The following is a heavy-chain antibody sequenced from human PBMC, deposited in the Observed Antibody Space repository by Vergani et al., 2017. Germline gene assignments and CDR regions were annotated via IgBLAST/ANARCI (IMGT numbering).Heavy chain of an antibody. Sequence: EAQLAESGGGLVQPGQSLRLSCAASGFTFSTYAMTWVRQAPGKGLEWVSTISSDGGSTYYADSVKGRFTISRDNSKNTLSLQMNSLTAEDTAIYYCAGPQGTSAYYYGGFDYWGQGILVTVSS. CDR3: AGPQGTSAYYYGGFDY. V-gene: IGHV3-23*04. D-gene: IGHD3-22*01. J-gene: IGHJ4*02. CDR2: ISSDGGST. CDR1: GFTFSTYA.